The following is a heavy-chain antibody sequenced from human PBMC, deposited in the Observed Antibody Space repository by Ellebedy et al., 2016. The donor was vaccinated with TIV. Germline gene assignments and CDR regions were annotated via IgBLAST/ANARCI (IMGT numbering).Heavy chain of an antibody. CDR1: GYTFTSYY. CDR3: ARWFGELLYVRWFDS. J-gene: IGHJ5*01. Sequence: ASVKVSCKASGYTFTSYYMHWVRQAPGQGLEWMGIINPSGGSTSYAQKLQGRVTMTRGTSTSTVYMELSSLRSEDTAVYYCARWFGELLYVRWFDSWGQGTLVTVSS. V-gene: IGHV1-46*04. CDR2: INPSGGST. D-gene: IGHD3-10*01.